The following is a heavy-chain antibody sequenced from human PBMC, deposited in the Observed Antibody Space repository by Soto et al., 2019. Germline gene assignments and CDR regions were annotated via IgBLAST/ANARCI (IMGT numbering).Heavy chain of an antibody. CDR1: GFTFSSYA. CDR2: ISYDGSNK. D-gene: IGHD3-3*01. J-gene: IGHJ4*02. V-gene: IGHV3-30-3*01. CDR3: ARDINWSGRD. Sequence: GGSLRLSCAASGFTFSSYAMHWVRQAPGKGLEWVAVISYDGSNKYYADSVKGRFTISRDNSKNTLYLQMNSLRAEDTAVYYCARDINWSGRDWGQGTLVTVSS.